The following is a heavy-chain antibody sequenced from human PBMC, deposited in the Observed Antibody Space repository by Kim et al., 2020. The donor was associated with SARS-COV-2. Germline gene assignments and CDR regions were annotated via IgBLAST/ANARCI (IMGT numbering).Heavy chain of an antibody. CDR3: AKGGQDIVVVPAAYYYGMDV. D-gene: IGHD2-2*01. V-gene: IGHV3-23*01. Sequence: GGSLRLSCAASGFTFSSYAMSWVRQAPGKGLEWVSAISGSGGSTYYADSVKGRFTISRDNSKNTLYLQMNSLRAEDTAVYYCAKGGQDIVVVPAAYYYGMDVWGQGTTVTVSS. CDR2: ISGSGGST. CDR1: GFTFSSYA. J-gene: IGHJ6*02.